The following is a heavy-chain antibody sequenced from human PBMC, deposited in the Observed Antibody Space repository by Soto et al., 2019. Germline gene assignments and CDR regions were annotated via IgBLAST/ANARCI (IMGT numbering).Heavy chain of an antibody. V-gene: IGHV3-72*01. Sequence: GGSLRLSFAASGFTFSDHYMYWVRQAPGEGLEWVGRIRHKASSYTTEYAASVKGRFTISRDDSEKSVWLQMNTLNTDDTGVYFCARPKGTRWSDHASDLWDQGTMVTVSS. CDR2: IRHKASSYTT. CDR1: GFTFSDHY. CDR3: ARPKGTRWSDHASDL. J-gene: IGHJ3*01. D-gene: IGHD1-26*01.